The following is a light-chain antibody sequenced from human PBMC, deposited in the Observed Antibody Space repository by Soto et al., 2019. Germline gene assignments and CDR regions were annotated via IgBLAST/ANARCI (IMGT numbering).Light chain of an antibody. CDR3: QQYNNWPLT. V-gene: IGKV3D-15*01. CDR2: DAS. J-gene: IGKJ4*01. Sequence: EIVMTQSPATLSVSPGDRATLSCRASQSVGNDLAWYQQKPGQAPRLLIYDASTRATGIPARFSGSGSGTEFTLTISSLLSEDFAVYSCQQYNNWPLTFGGGTKVDNK. CDR1: QSVGND.